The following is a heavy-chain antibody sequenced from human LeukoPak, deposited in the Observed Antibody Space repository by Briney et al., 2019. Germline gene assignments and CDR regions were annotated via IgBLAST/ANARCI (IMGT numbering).Heavy chain of an antibody. J-gene: IGHJ6*04. V-gene: IGHV4-59*01. Sequence: PSETLSLTCTVSGGSISSYSWNWIRQSPGKGLEWIGRVYHSGSINYNSSLKSRVTISVDTSKNQFSLNLSSVTAADTAVYYCARDRLIADLWGGMDVWGKGTTVIVSS. D-gene: IGHD3-22*01. CDR3: ARDRLIADLWGGMDV. CDR2: VYHSGSI. CDR1: GGSISSYS.